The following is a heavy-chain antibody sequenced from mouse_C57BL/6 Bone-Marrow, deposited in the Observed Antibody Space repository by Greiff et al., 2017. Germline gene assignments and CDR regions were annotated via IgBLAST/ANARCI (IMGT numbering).Heavy chain of an antibody. CDR3: SRNWASYYFDD. J-gene: IGHJ2*01. CDR1: GYTFTSYG. D-gene: IGHD4-1*01. CDR2: IYPRSGNT. Sequence: QVQLQQSGAELARPGASVTLSCKASGYTFTSYGISWVKQRTGQGLEWIGEIYPRSGNTYYNEKFKGTATLTADKASSTAYMGLRSRTSEDSAVYLWSRNWASYYFDDWGQGTTLTVSS. V-gene: IGHV1-81*01.